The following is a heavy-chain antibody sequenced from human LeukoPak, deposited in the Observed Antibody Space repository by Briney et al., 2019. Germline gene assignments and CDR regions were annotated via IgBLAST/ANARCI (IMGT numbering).Heavy chain of an antibody. V-gene: IGHV1-69*05. Sequence: ASVKVSCKASGGAFSRYSISWVRQAPGQGLEWMGRSIPIFDTTNYAQKFQGRVTITTDESTSTAYMELSSLRSEDTAVYYCAGRFCRSGSCLPLDYWGQGIPVTVSS. CDR3: AGRFCRSGSCLPLDY. CDR2: SIPIFDTT. CDR1: GGAFSRYS. D-gene: IGHD2-15*01. J-gene: IGHJ4*02.